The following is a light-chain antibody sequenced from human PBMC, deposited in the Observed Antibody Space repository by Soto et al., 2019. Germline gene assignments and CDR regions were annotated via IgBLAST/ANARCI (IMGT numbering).Light chain of an antibody. CDR2: EVS. CDR3: SSYSITTSLV. CDR1: SSDVGGYNH. V-gene: IGLV2-14*01. J-gene: IGLJ1*01. Sequence: QSVLTQPASVSGSPGQAITISCTGTSSDVGGYNHVSWYQQRPGKAPKFLIYEVSKRPSGVSHRFSGSKSGNAASLTISGLQAEDEGYYYCSSYSITTSLVFGTGTKLTVL.